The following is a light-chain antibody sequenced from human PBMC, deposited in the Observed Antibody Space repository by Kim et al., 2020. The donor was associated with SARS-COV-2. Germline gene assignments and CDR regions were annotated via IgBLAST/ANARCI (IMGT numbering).Light chain of an antibody. CDR2: DTA. CDR3: QQRSNSPLLT. CDR1: QSVSRY. V-gene: IGKV3-11*01. Sequence: EIVLTQSPATLSLSPGERATLSCRASQSVSRYLAWYQQKTRHAPRILIYDTATRDTGIPARFSGSGSGTEFTLTISSLEPADFAVYYCQQRSNSPLLTFGGGTKVDIK. J-gene: IGKJ4*01.